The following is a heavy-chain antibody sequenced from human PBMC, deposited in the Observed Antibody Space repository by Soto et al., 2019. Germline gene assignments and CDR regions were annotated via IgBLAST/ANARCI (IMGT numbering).Heavy chain of an antibody. Sequence: SVKVSCKASGGTFSSYAISWLRQAPGQGLEWMGGIIPIFGTANYAQKFQGRVTITADESTSTAYMELSSLRSEDTAVYYCARSAYYYDSSGYYAEYWGQGTPVTVS. CDR2: IIPIFGTA. V-gene: IGHV1-69*13. CDR3: ARSAYYYDSSGYYAEY. J-gene: IGHJ4*02. D-gene: IGHD3-22*01. CDR1: GGTFSSYA.